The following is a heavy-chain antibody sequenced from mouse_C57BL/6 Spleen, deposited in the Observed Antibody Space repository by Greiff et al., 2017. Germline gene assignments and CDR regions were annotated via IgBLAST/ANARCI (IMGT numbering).Heavy chain of an antibody. CDR1: GYAFSSYW. J-gene: IGHJ2*01. V-gene: IGHV1-80*01. CDR3: ARKLANWDNYFDY. CDR2: IYPGDGDT. D-gene: IGHD4-1*01. Sequence: VQLQQSGAELVKPGASVKISCKASGYAFSSYWMNWVKQRPGKGLEWIGQIYPGDGDTNYNGKFKGKATLTADKSSSTAYMQLSSLTSEDSAVYFCARKLANWDNYFDYWGQGTTLTVSS.